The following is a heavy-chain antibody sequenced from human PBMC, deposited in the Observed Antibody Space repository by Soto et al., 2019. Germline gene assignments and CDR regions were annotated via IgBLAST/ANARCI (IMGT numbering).Heavy chain of an antibody. CDR3: AHRHMVGATRYNWFDP. CDR2: IYWDDDK. J-gene: IGHJ5*02. Sequence: SGRTLVNPTQTLTLTCPFSVFSRSSSGVGVGWIRQPPGKALEWLAIIYWDDDKRSSPSLKSRITITKDTSKNQVVLTMTNVDPVDTATYYCAHRHMVGATRYNWFDPWGQGTLVTVS. CDR1: VFSRSSSGVG. D-gene: IGHD1-26*01. V-gene: IGHV2-5*02.